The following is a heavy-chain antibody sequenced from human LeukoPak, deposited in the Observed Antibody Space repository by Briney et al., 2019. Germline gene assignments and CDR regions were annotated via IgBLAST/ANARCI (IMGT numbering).Heavy chain of an antibody. CDR1: GGSFCVYY. V-gene: IGHV4-34*01. Sequence: SETLSLTCTVYGGSFCVYYWSWIRQPPGKGLEWIGEITHSGSTNYNPSLKSRVTISVDTSKNQFSLKLSSVTAADTAVYFCARHNSGNYFGNPYYYMDVWGKGTTVTVSS. J-gene: IGHJ6*03. D-gene: IGHD1-26*01. CDR3: ARHNSGNYFGNPYYYMDV. CDR2: ITHSGST.